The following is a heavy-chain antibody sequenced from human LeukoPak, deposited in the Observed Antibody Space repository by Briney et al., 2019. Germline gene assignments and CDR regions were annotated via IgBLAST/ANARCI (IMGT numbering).Heavy chain of an antibody. Sequence: PGGSLRLSCAASGFTFSSYWMHWVRQAPGKGLVWVSRINSDGSSTSYADSVKGRFTISRDNAKNTLYLQMNSLRAGDTAVYYCARESIVGATGAFDYWGQGTLVTVSS. V-gene: IGHV3-74*01. D-gene: IGHD1-26*01. J-gene: IGHJ4*02. CDR1: GFTFSSYW. CDR2: INSDGSST. CDR3: ARESIVGATGAFDY.